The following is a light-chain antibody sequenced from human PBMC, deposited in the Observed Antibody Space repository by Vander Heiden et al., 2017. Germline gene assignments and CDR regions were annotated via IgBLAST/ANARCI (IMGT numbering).Light chain of an antibody. CDR1: SSNIGSRT. V-gene: IGLV1-44*01. Sequence: QSVLTQPPSASGTPGQRVTISCSGSSSNIGSRTVNWYQHLPGTAPKLLIYSNNQRPSGVPDRISASKSGTSASLAVSGLRSEDEADYYCSAWDNSLNAWVFGGGTKLTVL. J-gene: IGLJ3*02. CDR2: SNN. CDR3: SAWDNSLNAWV.